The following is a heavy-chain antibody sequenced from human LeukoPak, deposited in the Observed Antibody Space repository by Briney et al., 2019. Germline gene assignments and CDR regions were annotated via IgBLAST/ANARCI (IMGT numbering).Heavy chain of an antibody. D-gene: IGHD5-12*01. J-gene: IGHJ4*02. CDR2: XRYDGSNE. CDR3: AKDSNSGYVSVGPNY. V-gene: IGHV3-30*02. CDR1: GFVFSNYG. Sequence: GGSLRLSCQTSGFVFSNYGMXXVRQAPGKXXXXXXXXRYDGSNEYYADSVKGRFTISRDNSRNTLYLQMNSLRAEDTGVYSCAKDSNSGYVSVGPNYWGLGTLVTVSS.